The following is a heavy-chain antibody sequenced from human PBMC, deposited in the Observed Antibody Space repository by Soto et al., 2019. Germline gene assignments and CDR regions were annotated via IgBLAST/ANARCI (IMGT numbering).Heavy chain of an antibody. CDR3: AKDLGSGKPYYYYAMDV. Sequence: QVQLVESGGGVVQPGRSLRPSCAALGSIFSRYGMHWVRQAPGKGRRGVAVITYDGSNKYYAESVKGRFIISRDKSENTLYLQMNSLRAEDTAVYYCAKDLGSGKPYYYYAMDVWGQGTTVTVSS. CDR2: ITYDGSNK. D-gene: IGHD3-10*01. CDR1: GSIFSRYG. V-gene: IGHV3-30*18. J-gene: IGHJ6*02.